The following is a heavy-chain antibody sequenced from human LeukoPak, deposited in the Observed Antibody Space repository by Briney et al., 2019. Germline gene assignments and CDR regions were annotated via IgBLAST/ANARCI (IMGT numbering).Heavy chain of an antibody. J-gene: IGHJ1*01. CDR1: GFTFSNYV. D-gene: IGHD4-23*01. CDR3: ARDGTVAY. CDR2: IGNSDTIT. Sequence: PGGSLRLSCAASGFTFSNYVMNWVRQAPGKGLEWISYIGNSDTITYYADSVKGRFTISRDNAKNSLYLQMNSLRAEDTAVYYCARDGTVAYWGQGTLVTVSS. V-gene: IGHV3-48*03.